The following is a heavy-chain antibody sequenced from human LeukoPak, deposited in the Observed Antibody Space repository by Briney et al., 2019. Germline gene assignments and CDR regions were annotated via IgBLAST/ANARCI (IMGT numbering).Heavy chain of an antibody. J-gene: IGHJ4*02. CDR2: MNPNSGNT. D-gene: IGHD2-2*01. Sequence: ASVKVSCKASGYTFTSYDINWVRQATGQGLEWMGWMNPNSGNTGYAQKFQGRVTMTRNTSISTAYMELSSLRSEDTAMYYCARSYCSSTSCYDPPLDYWGQGTLVTVSS. CDR3: ARSYCSSTSCYDPPLDY. CDR1: GYTFTSYD. V-gene: IGHV1-8*01.